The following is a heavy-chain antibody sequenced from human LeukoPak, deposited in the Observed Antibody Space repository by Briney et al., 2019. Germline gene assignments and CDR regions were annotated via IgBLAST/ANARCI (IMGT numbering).Heavy chain of an antibody. CDR2: IGVGSGNT. CDR3: AADHDYSLSYDSYGPLDA. CDR1: GFTFSSSA. Sequence: GASVKVSCKASGFTFSSSAVQWARQARGQRFEWIGWIGVGSGNTNYAERFQDRVTITRDMSTSTTYMVLSSLRPEDTAVYYCAADHDYSLSYDSYGPLDAWGQGTLVTVSS. J-gene: IGHJ5*02. D-gene: IGHD4-11*01. V-gene: IGHV1-58*01.